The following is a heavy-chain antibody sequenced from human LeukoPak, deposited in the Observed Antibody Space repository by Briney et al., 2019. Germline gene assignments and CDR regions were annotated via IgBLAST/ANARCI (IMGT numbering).Heavy chain of an antibody. J-gene: IGHJ4*02. D-gene: IGHD2-15*01. CDR1: GFTFSSYA. CDR3: ARGYCSGGSCYSDYFDY. Sequence: GGSLRLSCAASGFTFSSYARHWVRQAPGKGLEWAAVISYDGSKKYYADSVKGRFTISRDNSKNTLYLQMNSLRAEDTAVYYCARGYCSGGSCYSDYFDYWGQGTLVTVSS. V-gene: IGHV3-30-3*01. CDR2: ISYDGSKK.